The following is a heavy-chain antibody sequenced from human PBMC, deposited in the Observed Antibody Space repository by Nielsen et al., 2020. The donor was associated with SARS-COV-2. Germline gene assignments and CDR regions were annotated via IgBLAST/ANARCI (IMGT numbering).Heavy chain of an antibody. V-gene: IGHV1-3*04. Sequence: ASVKVSCKASGYTFTAYAIHWVRQDPGQRLEWMGWINSDSGNTKYSQKFRGRVTMNTDTSTSTAYMEVRRLRSDDTAVYYCAREKDYTFDCWGQVTLVTVSS. J-gene: IGHJ4*02. D-gene: IGHD4-11*01. CDR3: AREKDYTFDC. CDR2: INSDSGNT. CDR1: GYTFTAYA.